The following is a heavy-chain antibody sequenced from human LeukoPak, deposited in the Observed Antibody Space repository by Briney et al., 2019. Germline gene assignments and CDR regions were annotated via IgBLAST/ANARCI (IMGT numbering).Heavy chain of an antibody. CDR1: GFTFGDYA. J-gene: IGHJ6*03. D-gene: IGHD5-24*01. V-gene: IGHV3-49*04. CDR3: TREEIETPGIGDYYYYYYMDV. CDR2: IRSKAYGGTT. Sequence: GGSLRLSCTASGFTFGDYAMSWVRQAPGKGLEWVGFIRSKAYGGTTEYAASVKGRFTISRDDSKSIAYLQMNSLKTEDTAVYYCTREEIETPGIGDYYYYYYMDVWGKGTTVTVSS.